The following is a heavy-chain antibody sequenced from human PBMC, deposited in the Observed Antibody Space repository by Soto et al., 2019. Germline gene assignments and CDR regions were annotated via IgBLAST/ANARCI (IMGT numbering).Heavy chain of an antibody. CDR3: AKIPLTIFGVVIIPYYYYMDV. J-gene: IGHJ6*03. D-gene: IGHD3-3*01. Sequence: EVQLLESGGGLVQPGGSLRLSCAASGFTFSSYAMSWVRQAPGKGLEWVSAISGSGGSTYYADSVKGRFTISSDNSKNTLYLQMNSLRAEDTAVYYCAKIPLTIFGVVIIPYYYYMDVWGKGTTVTVSS. CDR2: ISGSGGST. CDR1: GFTFSSYA. V-gene: IGHV3-23*01.